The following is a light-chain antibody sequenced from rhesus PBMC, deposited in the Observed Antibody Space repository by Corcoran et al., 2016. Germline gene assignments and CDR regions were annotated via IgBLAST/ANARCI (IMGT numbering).Light chain of an antibody. CDR3: QQYNDFLFT. V-gene: IGKV3-40*03. J-gene: IGKJ4*01. CDR1: ASVGSY. Sequence: EIVMTQSPATLSLSPGETATLSCRASASVGSYLAWSQQKPGQAPKLIVHSAYFRATGIPDRFSGRGSRTQVTLTISSLEPEDVGVYHCQQYNDFLFTFGGGTKVELK. CDR2: SAY.